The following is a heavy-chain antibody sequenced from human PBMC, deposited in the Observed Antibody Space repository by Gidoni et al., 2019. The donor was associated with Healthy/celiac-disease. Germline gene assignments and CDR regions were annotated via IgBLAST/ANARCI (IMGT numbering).Heavy chain of an antibody. CDR1: GGSISSYY. V-gene: IGHV4-59*01. Sequence: QVQLQESGPGLVQPSETLSLTCTVSGGSISSYYWSWIRQPPGKGLEWIGYIYYSGSTNYNPSLKSRVTISVDTSKNQFSLKLSSVTAADTAVYYCARDSHNYYGSGSYYLYGMDVWGQGTTVTVSS. D-gene: IGHD3-10*01. CDR3: ARDSHNYYGSGSYYLYGMDV. J-gene: IGHJ6*02. CDR2: IYYSGST.